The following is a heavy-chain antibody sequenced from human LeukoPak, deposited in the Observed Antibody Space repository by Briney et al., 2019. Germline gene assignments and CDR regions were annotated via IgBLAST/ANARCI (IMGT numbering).Heavy chain of an antibody. CDR2: IYYSGST. D-gene: IGHD2-21*02. Sequence: SETLSLTCTVSGGSISSYYWSWIRQPPGKGLEWIGYIYYSGSTNYNPSLKSRVTISVDTSKNQFSLKLSSVTAADPAVYYCARAATYCGGDCYSLDAFDIWGQGTMVTVSS. CDR1: GGSISSYY. J-gene: IGHJ3*02. V-gene: IGHV4-59*01. CDR3: ARAATYCGGDCYSLDAFDI.